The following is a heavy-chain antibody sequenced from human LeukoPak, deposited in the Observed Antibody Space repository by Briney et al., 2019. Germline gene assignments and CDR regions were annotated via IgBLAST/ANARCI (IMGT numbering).Heavy chain of an antibody. Sequence: GGSLRLSCAASGFTFSSYAMSWVRQAPGKGLEWVSAISGSGGSTYYADSVKGRFTISRDNSKNTLDLQMNSLRAEDTAVYYCAKDGLLWFGELSYFDYWGQGTLVTVSS. D-gene: IGHD3-10*01. CDR1: GFTFSSYA. J-gene: IGHJ4*02. CDR2: ISGSGGST. CDR3: AKDGLLWFGELSYFDY. V-gene: IGHV3-23*01.